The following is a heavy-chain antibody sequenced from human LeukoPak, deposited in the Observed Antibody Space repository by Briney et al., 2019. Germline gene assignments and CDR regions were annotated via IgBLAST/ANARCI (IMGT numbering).Heavy chain of an antibody. Sequence: SQTLSLTCTVSGGSISSGSYYWSWIRQPAGKGLEWIGLIYTSGSTNYNPSLMSRVTISVDASKNQFSLKLTSVTAADTALYFCARGYYDSSGYYWVDSWGQGTLVTVSS. J-gene: IGHJ5*01. D-gene: IGHD3-22*01. CDR1: GGSISSGSYY. CDR3: ARGYYDSSGYYWVDS. CDR2: IYTSGST. V-gene: IGHV4-61*02.